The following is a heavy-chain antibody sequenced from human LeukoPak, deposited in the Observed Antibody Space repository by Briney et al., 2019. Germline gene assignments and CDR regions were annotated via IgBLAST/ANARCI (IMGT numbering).Heavy chain of an antibody. D-gene: IGHD3-22*01. CDR1: GGTFSSYA. Sequence: SVKVSCKASGGTFSSYAISWVRQAPGQGLEWMGGIIPIFGTANYAQKFQGRVTITTDESTSTAYMELNSLRAEDTAVYYCARAPVITWAFDIWGQGTMVTVSS. CDR2: IIPIFGTA. V-gene: IGHV1-69*05. CDR3: ARAPVITWAFDI. J-gene: IGHJ3*02.